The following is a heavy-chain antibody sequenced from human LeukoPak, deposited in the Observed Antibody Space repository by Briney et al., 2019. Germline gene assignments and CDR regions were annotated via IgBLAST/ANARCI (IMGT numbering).Heavy chain of an antibody. CDR2: IYHSGST. CDR1: GYSISSGYY. CDR3: ASLPWYYDILTGYQDY. D-gene: IGHD3-9*01. Sequence: SSETLSLTCTVSGYSISSGYYWGWIRQPPGKGLEWIGSIYHSGSTFDNPSLKSRVTISVDTSKNQFSLKLSSVTAADTAVYYCASLPWYYDILTGYQDYWGQGTLVTVSS. J-gene: IGHJ4*02. V-gene: IGHV4-38-2*02.